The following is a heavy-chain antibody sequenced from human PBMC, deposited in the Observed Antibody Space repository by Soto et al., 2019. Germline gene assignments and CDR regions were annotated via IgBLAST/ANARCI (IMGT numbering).Heavy chain of an antibody. CDR1: GGTFSSYA. CDR2: IIPIFGTA. J-gene: IGHJ6*02. CDR3: ARTYYSTLHDYSGMDV. D-gene: IGHD3-10*01. V-gene: IGHV1-69*12. Sequence: QVQLVQSGAEVKKPGSSVKVSCKASGGTFSSYAISWVRQAPGQGLEWMGGIIPIFGTANYAQKFQGRVTIPADESTSTAYMERRSLRSEDTAVYYCARTYYSTLHDYSGMDVWGQGTTVTVSS.